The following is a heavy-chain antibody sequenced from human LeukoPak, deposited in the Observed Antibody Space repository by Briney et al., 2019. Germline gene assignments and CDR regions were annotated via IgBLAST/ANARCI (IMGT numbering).Heavy chain of an antibody. CDR2: IYHSGST. CDR1: GYSISSGYY. Sequence: SETLSLTCAVSGYSISSGYYWGWLRPPPGKGLEVTGSIYHSGSTYYNPSLKSRVTISVDTSKNQFSLKLSSVTAADTAVYYCARHEKGGSYFHYFNAFDIWGQGTMVTVSS. J-gene: IGHJ3*02. V-gene: IGHV4-38-2*01. D-gene: IGHD1-26*01. CDR3: ARHEKGGSYFHYFNAFDI.